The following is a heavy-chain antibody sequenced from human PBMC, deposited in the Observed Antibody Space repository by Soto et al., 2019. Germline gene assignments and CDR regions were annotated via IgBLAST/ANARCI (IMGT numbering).Heavy chain of an antibody. CDR3: AREQLTASDAVDI. J-gene: IGHJ3*02. D-gene: IGHD2-21*02. CDR2: ISDSGSST. Sequence: EVQLLESGGDLVQPGGSLRLSCAASRFTFSIYAMTWVRQAPGKGLEWVSTISDSGSSTSYADSVKGRFTISRDHSKNTLYLQMSSLRSDDTAVYYCAREQLTASDAVDIWGQGTMVTVSS. CDR1: RFTFSIYA. V-gene: IGHV3-23*01.